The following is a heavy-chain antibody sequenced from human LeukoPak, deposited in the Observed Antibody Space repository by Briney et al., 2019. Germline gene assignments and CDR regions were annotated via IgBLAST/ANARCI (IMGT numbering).Heavy chain of an antibody. J-gene: IGHJ6*02. Sequence: ASVKVSCKASGGTFSSYAISWVRQAPGQGLEWMGGIIPIFGTANYAQKFQGRVTITADESTSTAYMELSSLRSEDTAVYYCAGHRGYDSSGYYPYYYYGMDVWGQGTTVTVSS. CDR2: IIPIFGTA. D-gene: IGHD3-22*01. CDR1: GGTFSSYA. V-gene: IGHV1-69*13. CDR3: AGHRGYDSSGYYPYYYYGMDV.